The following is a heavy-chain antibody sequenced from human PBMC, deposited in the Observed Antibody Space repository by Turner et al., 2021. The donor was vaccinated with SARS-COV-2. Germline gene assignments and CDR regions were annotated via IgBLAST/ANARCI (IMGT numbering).Heavy chain of an antibody. CDR1: GYTLTEFS. CDR2: FGPEDCAT. D-gene: IGHD5-18*01. Sequence: IQMEQTGTEVRKGGAAVEVCCKLSGYTLTEFSIYRVRQAPGKGLEWMGGFGPEDCATFYARKFQGRVTMTEDTSTDTAYMELSSLRSEDTAVYYCATGYTLRVNWFDPWGQGTLVTVSS. CDR3: ATGYTLRVNWFDP. J-gene: IGHJ5*02. V-gene: IGHV1-24*01.